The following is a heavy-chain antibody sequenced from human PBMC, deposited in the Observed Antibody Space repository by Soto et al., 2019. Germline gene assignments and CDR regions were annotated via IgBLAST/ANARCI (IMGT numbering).Heavy chain of an antibody. CDR3: ARAGDSSGYPFDY. D-gene: IGHD3-22*01. CDR1: GFTFSSYS. J-gene: IGHJ4*02. V-gene: IGHV3-48*02. CDR2: ISSISSTI. Sequence: GGSVRLSCAASGFTFSSYSMNWVRQAPGKGLEWVSYISSISSTIYYADSVKGRFTSSRDNAKNSLYLQMNSLRDEDTAVYYCARAGDSSGYPFDYWGKGTLVTVSS.